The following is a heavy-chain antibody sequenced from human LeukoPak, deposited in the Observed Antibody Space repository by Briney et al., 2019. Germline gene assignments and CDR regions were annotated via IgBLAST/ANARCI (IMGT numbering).Heavy chain of an antibody. D-gene: IGHD3-22*01. V-gene: IGHV1-69*05. CDR1: GGTFSSYA. CDR3: ARGVYYYDSSGYWFDY. CDR2: IIPIFGTA. J-gene: IGHJ4*02. Sequence: ASVKVSCKASGGTFSSYAISWVRQAPRQGLEWMGGIIPIFGTANYAQKFQGRITITTDESTSTAYMELSSLRSEDTAVYYCARGVYYYDSSGYWFDYWGQGTLVTVSS.